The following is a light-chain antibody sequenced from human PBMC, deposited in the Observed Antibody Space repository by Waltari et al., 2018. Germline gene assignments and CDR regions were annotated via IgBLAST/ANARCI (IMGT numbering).Light chain of an antibody. V-gene: IGLV1-47*01. Sequence: QSVLTQPPSASGTPGQRVTISCSGSSSNIGSNYVYWYQQLPGTAPKLLSSRNKHRPSGVPDRCSGSKSGTSASLAISGLRSEDEADYYCAAWDDSLSGVVFGGGTKLTVL. CDR3: AAWDDSLSGVV. J-gene: IGLJ2*01. CDR2: RNK. CDR1: SSNIGSNY.